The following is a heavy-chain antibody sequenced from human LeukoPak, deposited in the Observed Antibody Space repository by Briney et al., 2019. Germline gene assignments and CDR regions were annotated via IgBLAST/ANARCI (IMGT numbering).Heavy chain of an antibody. CDR3: ARDNDSRGPPHFDY. V-gene: IGHV1-69*06. D-gene: IGHD3-16*01. CDR1: GGTFSSYA. Sequence: ASVKVSCKASGGTFSSYAISWVRQAPGQGLEWMGGIIPIFGTASYAQKFRGRVTITADKSTRTAYMELSSLRSEDTAVYYCARDNDSRGPPHFDYWGQGTLVTVSS. J-gene: IGHJ4*02. CDR2: IIPIFGTA.